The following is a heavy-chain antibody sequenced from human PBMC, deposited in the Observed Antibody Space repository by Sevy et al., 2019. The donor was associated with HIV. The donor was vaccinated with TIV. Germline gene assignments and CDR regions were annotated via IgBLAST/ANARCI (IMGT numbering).Heavy chain of an antibody. CDR1: GFTFSSYW. V-gene: IGHV3-7*01. CDR2: IKQDGSEK. Sequence: GGSLRLSCAASGFTFSSYWMSWVRQAPGKGLEWVANIKQDGSEKYYVDSVKGRFTISRDNAKNSLYLQMNSLRDEDTAVYYCARDLRPFPMVHEAIVWFDPWGQGTLVTVSS. CDR3: ARDLRPFPMVHEAIVWFDP. D-gene: IGHD3-10*01. J-gene: IGHJ5*02.